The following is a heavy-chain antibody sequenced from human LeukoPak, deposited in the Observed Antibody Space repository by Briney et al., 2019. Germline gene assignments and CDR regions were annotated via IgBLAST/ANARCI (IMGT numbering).Heavy chain of an antibody. Sequence: GASVKVSCKASGYTFTSYGISWVRQAPGQGLEWMGWISAHNGNTNYAQKLQGRVTMTTDTSTSTAYMELRSLRSDDTAVYYCARDSSLSMITFGGVIVFDYWGQXTLVTVSS. CDR3: ARDSSLSMITFGGVIVFDY. CDR1: GYTFTSYG. V-gene: IGHV1-18*01. CDR2: ISAHNGNT. J-gene: IGHJ4*02. D-gene: IGHD3-16*02.